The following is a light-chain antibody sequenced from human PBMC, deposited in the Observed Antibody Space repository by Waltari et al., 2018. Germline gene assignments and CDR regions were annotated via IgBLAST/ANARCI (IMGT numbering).Light chain of an antibody. V-gene: IGKV3-20*01. Sequence: EIVLTQSPGTLSLSPGERATLPCRASQRVTSGYIAWYQHKPGQAPRLLIYTASTRATGIPDRFSGSGSGTDFLLTINGLEPEDFAVYYCQYYGSAPRTFGQGTKVEIK. CDR2: TAS. CDR1: QRVTSGY. CDR3: QYYGSAPRT. J-gene: IGKJ1*01.